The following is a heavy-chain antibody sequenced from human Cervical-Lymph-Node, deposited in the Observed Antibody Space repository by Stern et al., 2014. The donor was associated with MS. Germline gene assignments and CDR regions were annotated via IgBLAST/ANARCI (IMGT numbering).Heavy chain of an antibody. V-gene: IGHV3-11*01. D-gene: IGHD3-10*01. J-gene: IGHJ3*02. CDR3: GRGAYYYGWGTADAFDI. CDR2: ISSSGSTI. Sequence: QVQLVESGGGLVKPGGSLRLSCAASGFTFSDYYMSWIRQAPGKGLEWVSYISSSGSTIYYADSVKGRFNISRDNAQNSQALQMNSRRAEDTAVYYCGRGAYYYGWGTADAFDIWGQGTMVTVSS. CDR1: GFTFSDYY.